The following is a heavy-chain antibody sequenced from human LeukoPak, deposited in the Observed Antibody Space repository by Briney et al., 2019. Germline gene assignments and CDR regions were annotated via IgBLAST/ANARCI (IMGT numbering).Heavy chain of an antibody. J-gene: IGHJ4*02. CDR3: VKVAWVLRFLEWFPPDY. CDR2: ISHNVGST. V-gene: IGHV3-64D*06. CDR1: VYTLCIYA. D-gene: IGHD3-3*01. Sequence: PGGSLRLSRSASVYTLCIYAMYCVTDAPGKGLEYGSDISHNVGSTYYDDSMKGRVTISRDNSNITLYLQMSTLKAEDTTVYSCVKVAWVLRFLEWFPPDYWGQGTLVTVSS.